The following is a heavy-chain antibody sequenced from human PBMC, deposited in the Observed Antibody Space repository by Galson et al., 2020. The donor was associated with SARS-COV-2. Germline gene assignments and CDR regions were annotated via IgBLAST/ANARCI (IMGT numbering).Heavy chain of an antibody. CDR1: GGSISSGGYY. D-gene: IGHD3-22*01. V-gene: IGHV4-31*03. J-gene: IGHJ6*02. Sequence: SETLSLTCTVSGGSISSGGYYWSWIRQHPGKGLEWIGYIYYSGSTYYHPSLKSRVTISVDTSKNQFSLKLSSVTAADTAVYYCAREARYYDSSGYSYGMDVWGQGTTVTVSS. CDR3: AREARYYDSSGYSYGMDV. CDR2: IYYSGST.